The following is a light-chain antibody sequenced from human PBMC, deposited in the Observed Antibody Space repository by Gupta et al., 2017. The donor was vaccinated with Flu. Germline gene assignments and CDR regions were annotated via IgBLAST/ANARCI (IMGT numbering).Light chain of an antibody. CDR2: EAS. V-gene: IGKV1-5*03. Sequence: DVQMTQSPSTLSASVGDRVTVTCRASQSVTTLLAWYQQKPGKVPKLLIYEASILESGVPSRFTGSGAGTEFTFTITTLQPDDFATYYCQQYNGYPYTFGQGTKLEI. CDR1: QSVTTL. J-gene: IGKJ2*01. CDR3: QQYNGYPYT.